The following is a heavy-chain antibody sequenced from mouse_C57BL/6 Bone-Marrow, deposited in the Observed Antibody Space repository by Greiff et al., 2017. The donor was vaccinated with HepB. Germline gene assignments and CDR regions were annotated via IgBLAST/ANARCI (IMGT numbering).Heavy chain of an antibody. J-gene: IGHJ4*01. CDR2: IRLKSDNYAT. V-gene: IGHV6-3*01. CDR3: TRLRQGVYYAMDY. Sequence: EVKLVESGGGLVQPGGSMKLSCVASGFTFSNYWMNWVRQSPEKGLEWVAQIRLKSDNYATHYAESVKGRFTISRDDSKSSVYLQMNNLRAEDTGIYDCTRLRQGVYYAMDYWGQGTSVTVSS. D-gene: IGHD2-4*01. CDR1: GFTFSNYW.